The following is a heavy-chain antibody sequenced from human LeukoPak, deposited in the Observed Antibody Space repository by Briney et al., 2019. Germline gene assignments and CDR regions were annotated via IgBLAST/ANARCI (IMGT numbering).Heavy chain of an antibody. Sequence: SETLSLTCTVSGGSISSSSYYWGWIRQPPGKGLEWIGSIYYSGSTYYNPSLKSRVTMSVDTSKNQFSLKLSSVTAADTAVYYCARAPTTFNSGSYYPNHFDYWGQGTLVTVSS. CDR2: IYYSGST. CDR1: GGSISSSSYY. CDR3: ARAPTTFNSGSYYPNHFDY. J-gene: IGHJ4*02. D-gene: IGHD1-26*01. V-gene: IGHV4-39*07.